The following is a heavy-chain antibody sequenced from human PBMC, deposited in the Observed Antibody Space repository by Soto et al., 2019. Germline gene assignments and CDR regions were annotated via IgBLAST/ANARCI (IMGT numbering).Heavy chain of an antibody. D-gene: IGHD3-9*01. CDR1: GFTFSSYG. J-gene: IGHJ4*02. CDR3: SRETYYDILTGYYPPHFDY. V-gene: IGHV3-30*03. Sequence: GGSLRLSCAASGFTFSSYGMHWVRQAPGKGLEWVGVITYDGSNKFYADSVKGRFTISRENSKNTLYLQMNSLRAEDAAVYYCSRETYYDILTGYYPPHFDYWGQGTLVTVSS. CDR2: ITYDGSNK.